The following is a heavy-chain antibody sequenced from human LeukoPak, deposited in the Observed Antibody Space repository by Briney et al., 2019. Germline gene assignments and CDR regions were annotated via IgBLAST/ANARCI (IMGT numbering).Heavy chain of an antibody. CDR2: IYYSGST. Sequence: SETLSLTCTVSGGSISSSSYYWGWIRQPPGKGLEWIGSIYYSGSTYYNPSLKSRVTISVDTSKNQFSLKLSPVTAADTAVYYCARRYNDILTGYYYFDYWGQGTLVTVSS. CDR1: GGSISSSSYY. J-gene: IGHJ4*02. D-gene: IGHD3-9*01. CDR3: ARRYNDILTGYYYFDY. V-gene: IGHV4-39*01.